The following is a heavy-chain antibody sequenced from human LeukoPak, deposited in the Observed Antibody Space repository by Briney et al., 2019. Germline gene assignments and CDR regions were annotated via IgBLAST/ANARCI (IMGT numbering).Heavy chain of an antibody. Sequence: PEASVKVSCKASGYTFTSYHMHWVRQAPGQGLEWMGIINPSGGSTSYSQKFQGRVTMTRDTSTNTVYMELSSLRSEDTAVYYCARAYNWNDGGLDCWGQGTLVTVSS. J-gene: IGHJ4*02. CDR1: GYTFTSYH. CDR2: INPSGGST. D-gene: IGHD1-20*01. CDR3: ARAYNWNDGGLDC. V-gene: IGHV1-46*01.